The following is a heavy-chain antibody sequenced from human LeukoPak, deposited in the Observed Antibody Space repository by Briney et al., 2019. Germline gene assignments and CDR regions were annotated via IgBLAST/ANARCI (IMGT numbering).Heavy chain of an antibody. CDR2: INHSGST. CDR3: ARSGSYYKSYYFDY. J-gene: IGHJ4*02. V-gene: IGHV4-34*01. D-gene: IGHD3-10*01. CDR1: GGSFSGYY. Sequence: PSETLSLTCAVYGGSFSGYYWSWIRQPPGKGLEWIGEINHSGSTNYNPSLKSRVTISVDTSKNQFSLKLSSVTAADTAVYYCARSGSYYKSYYFDYWGQGTLVTVSS.